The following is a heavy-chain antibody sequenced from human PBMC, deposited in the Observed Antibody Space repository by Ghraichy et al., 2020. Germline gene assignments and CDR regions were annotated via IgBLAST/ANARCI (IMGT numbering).Heavy chain of an antibody. V-gene: IGHV3-23*01. CDR2: ISNTGGTI. CDR1: AFSFSNYG. CDR3: VKDRPPSSNGYGSRWWV. J-gene: IGHJ4*02. Sequence: GESLNISCAASAFSFSNYGMSWVRQAPGKGLEWVSVISNTGGTIFYADSVKGRFTISRDNSKNTLYLQMNSLGDDDTAVYYCVKDRPPSSNGYGSRWWVWGQGTLVTVSS. D-gene: IGHD2-2*03.